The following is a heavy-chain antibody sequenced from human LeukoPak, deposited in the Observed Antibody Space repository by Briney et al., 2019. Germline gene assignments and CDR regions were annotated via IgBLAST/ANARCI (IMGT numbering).Heavy chain of an antibody. J-gene: IGHJ4*02. CDR1: GFTFSSYG. CDR3: AKDQGYCCGGSCYARPSYYFDY. Sequence: GGSLRLSCAASGFTFSSYGMHWVRQAPGKGLEWVAVISYDGSNKYYANSVQGRFTISRDNSKNTLYLQMNSLRAEDTAVYYCAKDQGYCCGGSCYARPSYYFDYWGQGTLVTVSS. D-gene: IGHD2-15*01. V-gene: IGHV3-30*18. CDR2: ISYDGSNK.